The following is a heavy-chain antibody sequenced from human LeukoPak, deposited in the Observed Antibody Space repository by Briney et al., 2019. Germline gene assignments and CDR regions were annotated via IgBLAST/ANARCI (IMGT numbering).Heavy chain of an antibody. CDR1: GGTFSSYA. J-gene: IGHJ4*02. Sequence: AASVKVSCKASGGTFSSYAISWVRQAPGQGLEWMGRIIPILGIANYAQKFQGRVTITADKSTSTAYMELSSLRSEDTAVYYCARGSEVAGYSTYYFDYWGQGTLVTVSS. CDR2: IIPILGIA. V-gene: IGHV1-69*04. CDR3: ARGSEVAGYSTYYFDY. D-gene: IGHD5-12*01.